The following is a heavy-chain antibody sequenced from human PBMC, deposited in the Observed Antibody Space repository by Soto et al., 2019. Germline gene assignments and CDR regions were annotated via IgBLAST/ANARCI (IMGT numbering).Heavy chain of an antibody. CDR3: ARDGRGVIATDY. Sequence: GASVKVSCKASGYTFTSYAMHWVRQAPGQRLEWMGWINAGNGNTKYSQKFQGRVTITRDTSASTAYMELSSLRSEDTAVYYCARDGRGVIATDYWGQGTLVTVSS. CDR2: INAGNGNT. D-gene: IGHD3-16*02. V-gene: IGHV1-3*01. CDR1: GYTFTSYA. J-gene: IGHJ4*02.